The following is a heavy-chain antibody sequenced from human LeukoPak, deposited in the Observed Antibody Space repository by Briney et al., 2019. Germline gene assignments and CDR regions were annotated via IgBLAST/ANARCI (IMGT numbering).Heavy chain of an antibody. Sequence: SETLSLTCAVYGGSFGGYYWSWIRQPPGKGLEWIGEINHSGSTNYNPSLKSRVTISVDTSKNQFSLKLSSVTAADTAVYYCARVGDGNIDYWGQGTLVTVSS. CDR3: ARVGDGNIDY. D-gene: IGHD4-17*01. V-gene: IGHV4-34*01. CDR2: INHSGST. CDR1: GGSFGGYY. J-gene: IGHJ4*02.